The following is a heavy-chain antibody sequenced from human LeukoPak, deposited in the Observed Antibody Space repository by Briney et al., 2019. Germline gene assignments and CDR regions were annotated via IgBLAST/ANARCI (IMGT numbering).Heavy chain of an antibody. CDR3: ARVVVAPSYRYYYYGMDV. J-gene: IGHJ6*02. CDR1: GVSFSGYY. Sequence: SETLSLTCAVYGVSFSGYYWSWIRQPPGKGLEWIGEINHSGSTNYNPSLKSRVTISVDTSKNQFSLKLSSVTAADTAVYYCARVVVAPSYRYYYYGMDVWGQGTTVTVSS. D-gene: IGHD2-2*01. CDR2: INHSGST. V-gene: IGHV4-34*01.